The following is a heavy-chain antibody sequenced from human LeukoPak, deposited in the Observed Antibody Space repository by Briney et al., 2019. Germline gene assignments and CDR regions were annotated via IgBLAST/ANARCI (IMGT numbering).Heavy chain of an antibody. CDR3: ALVRGVIIVDY. J-gene: IGHJ4*02. Sequence: SETLSLTCAVSGYSISSGYYWGWIRQPPGKGLEWIGSIYHSGSTYYNPSLKSRVTISVDTSKNQFSLKLSSVTAADAAVYYCALVRGVIIVDYWGQGTLVTVSS. CDR1: GYSISSGYY. V-gene: IGHV4-38-2*01. CDR2: IYHSGST. D-gene: IGHD3-10*01.